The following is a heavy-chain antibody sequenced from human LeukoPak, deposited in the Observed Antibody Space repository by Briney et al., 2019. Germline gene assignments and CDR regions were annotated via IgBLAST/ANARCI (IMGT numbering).Heavy chain of an antibody. CDR1: GFTFSSYG. Sequence: PGGSLRLSCAASGFTFSSYGMNWVRQAPGKGLEWVSAISGSGGSTYYADSVKGRFTISRDNSKNTLYLQMNSLRAEDTAVYYCAKVSIAAAAYFDYWGQGTLVTVSS. D-gene: IGHD6-13*01. J-gene: IGHJ4*02. CDR2: ISGSGGST. CDR3: AKVSIAAAAYFDY. V-gene: IGHV3-23*01.